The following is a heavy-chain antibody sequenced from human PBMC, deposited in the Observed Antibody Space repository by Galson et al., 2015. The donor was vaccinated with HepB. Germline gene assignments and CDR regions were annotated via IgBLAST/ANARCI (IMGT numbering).Heavy chain of an antibody. V-gene: IGHV3-23*01. CDR1: EFTFSSYA. D-gene: IGHD5-18*01. CDR2: ISSGGGST. Sequence: SLRLSCAASEFTFSSYAMGWVRQAPGKGLEWVSLISSGGGSTDYADSVKGRFTISRDNSKNTLYLQMHSLRAEDTAVYYCAKNPGYSYGYYFEYWGQGTLVTVSS. CDR3: AKNPGYSYGYYFEY. J-gene: IGHJ4*02.